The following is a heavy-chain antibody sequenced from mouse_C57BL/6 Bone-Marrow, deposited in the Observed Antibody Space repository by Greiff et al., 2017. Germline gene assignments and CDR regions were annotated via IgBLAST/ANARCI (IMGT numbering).Heavy chain of an antibody. J-gene: IGHJ1*03. Sequence: VQLKQSGPELVKPGASVKIPCKASGYTFTDYNMDWVKQSHGKSLEWIGDINPNNGGTIYNQKFKGKATLTVDKSSSTAYMELRSLTSEDTAVYYCARFSSNWVSYWYFDVWGTGTTVTASS. CDR2: INPNNGGT. CDR3: ARFSSNWVSYWYFDV. CDR1: GYTFTDYN. V-gene: IGHV1-18*01. D-gene: IGHD4-1*01.